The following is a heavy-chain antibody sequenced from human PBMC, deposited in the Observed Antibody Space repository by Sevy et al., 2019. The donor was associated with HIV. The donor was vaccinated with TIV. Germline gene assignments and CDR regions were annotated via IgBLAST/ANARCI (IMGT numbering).Heavy chain of an antibody. Sequence: GSLRLSCAASGFTFSNAWVGWVRQAPGEGLEWVGRIKGKIYDGTIDYDEPVKGRFSISRDDSKTTLYLQMNSLKTEDTAVYYCTTASWSQEDYYNYWGQGTLVTVSS. D-gene: IGHD6-13*01. J-gene: IGHJ4*02. CDR3: TTASWSQEDYYNY. V-gene: IGHV3-15*01. CDR1: GFTFSNAW. CDR2: IKGKIYDGTI.